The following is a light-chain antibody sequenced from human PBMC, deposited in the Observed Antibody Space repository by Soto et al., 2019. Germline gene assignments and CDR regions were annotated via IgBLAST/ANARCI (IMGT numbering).Light chain of an antibody. CDR1: QNIKKF. CDR3: QQSYSSPLT. Sequence: DIHMTQSPSSLSASVGDRVTITCRASQNIKKFLNWYQQRPGKAPSALIHATSTLQNGVSSRFSGSGSDTDFTLTITSLHPEDFATYFCQQSYSSPLTFGGGTKVEL. CDR2: ATS. V-gene: IGKV1-39*01. J-gene: IGKJ4*01.